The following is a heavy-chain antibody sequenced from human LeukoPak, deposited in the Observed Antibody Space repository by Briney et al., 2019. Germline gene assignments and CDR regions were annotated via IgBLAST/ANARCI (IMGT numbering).Heavy chain of an antibody. V-gene: IGHV4-39*01. CDR3: ARQVPGGAPDY. CDR1: GGSISSSNYX. Sequence: SETLSLTCTVSGGSISSSNYXWXXXXQXXXXXXEWIGSIYYSGSXXYNPSXKXXXTIFVDTSKNQFSLKLSSVTAADTAVYYCARQVPGGAPDYWGQGTLVTVSS. J-gene: IGHJ4*02. CDR2: IYYSGSX. D-gene: IGHD3-10*01.